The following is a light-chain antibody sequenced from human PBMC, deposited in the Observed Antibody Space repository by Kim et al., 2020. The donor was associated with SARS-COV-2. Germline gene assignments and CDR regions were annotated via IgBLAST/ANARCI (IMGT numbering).Light chain of an antibody. CDR1: SGHSSYA. J-gene: IGLJ2*01. Sequence: ASVKLTCTLSSGHSSYAIAWHQQQPEKGPRYLMKLNSDGSHSKGDGIPDRFSGSSSGAERYLTISSLKSEDEADYYCQTWGTGIVVFGGGTKLTVL. V-gene: IGLV4-69*01. CDR3: QTWGTGIVV. CDR2: LNSDGSH.